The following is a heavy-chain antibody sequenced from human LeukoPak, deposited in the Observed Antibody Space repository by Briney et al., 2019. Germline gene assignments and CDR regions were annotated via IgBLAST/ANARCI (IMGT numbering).Heavy chain of an antibody. CDR2: IDPSDSYT. Sequence: PGESLKISCKGSGYSFSSYWINWVRQMPGKGLEWMGRIDPSDSYTNYNPSFQGHVTISADKSISTAYLQWSSLMASDTAMYYCARHTISDYWGQGTQVTVSS. V-gene: IGHV5-10-1*01. J-gene: IGHJ4*02. CDR3: ARHTISDY. CDR1: GYSFSSYW. D-gene: IGHD3-10*01.